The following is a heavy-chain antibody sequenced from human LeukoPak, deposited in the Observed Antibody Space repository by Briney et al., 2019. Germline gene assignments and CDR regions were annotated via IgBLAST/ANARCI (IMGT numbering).Heavy chain of an antibody. CDR3: ARRYSGTSDY. V-gene: IGHV4-59*01. Sequence: PSETLSLTCTVSSGSINNYYWSWIRQPPGKGLEWIGYIYHSGSTNYNPSLKSRVTISIDTSKNQFSLKLSSVTAADTAMYYRARRYSGTSDYWGQGTLITVSS. CDR2: IYHSGST. D-gene: IGHD1-26*01. J-gene: IGHJ4*02. CDR1: SGSINNYY.